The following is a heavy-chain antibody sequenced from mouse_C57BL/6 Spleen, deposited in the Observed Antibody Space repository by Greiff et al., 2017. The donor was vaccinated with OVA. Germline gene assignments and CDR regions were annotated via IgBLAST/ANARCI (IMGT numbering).Heavy chain of an antibody. CDR2: IHPNSGST. CDR1: GYTFTSYW. J-gene: IGHJ2*01. V-gene: IGHV1-64*01. Sequence: QVQLQQPGAELVKPGASAKLSCKASGYTFTSYWMHWVKQRPGQGLEWIGMIHPNSGSTNYNEKFKSKATLTVDKSSSTAYMQLSSLTSEDSAVYYCARDGYYYFDYWGQGTTLTVSS. D-gene: IGHD2-3*01. CDR3: ARDGYYYFDY.